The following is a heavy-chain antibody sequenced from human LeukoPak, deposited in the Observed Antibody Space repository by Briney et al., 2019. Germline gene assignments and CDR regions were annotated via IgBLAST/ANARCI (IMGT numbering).Heavy chain of an antibody. CDR2: IYYSGST. V-gene: IGHV4-59*01. CDR1: GGSISSYC. CDR3: ARGDYGDYVRSLYFDY. Sequence: PSETLSLTCTVSGGSISSYCWSWIRQPPGKGLEWIGYIYYSGSTNYNPSLKSRVTISVDTSKNQFSLKLSSVTAADTAVYYCARGDYGDYVRSLYFDYWGQGTLVTVSS. D-gene: IGHD4-17*01. J-gene: IGHJ4*02.